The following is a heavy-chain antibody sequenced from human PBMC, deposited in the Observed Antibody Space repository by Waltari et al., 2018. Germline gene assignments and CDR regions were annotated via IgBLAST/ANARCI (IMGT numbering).Heavy chain of an antibody. V-gene: IGHV3-30*18. D-gene: IGHD1-26*01. CDR2: ISYDGSNK. J-gene: IGHJ4*02. CDR3: AKEYSGRSNFDY. CDR1: GFTFSSHG. Sequence: QVQLLESGGGVVQPGRSLRLSGAASGFTFSSHGMQWVRQAPGKGLEWVAVISYDGSNKFYGDSVKGRFTISRDNSKNTVYLQMNSLRVEDTAIYYCAKEYSGRSNFDYWGQGTLVTVSS.